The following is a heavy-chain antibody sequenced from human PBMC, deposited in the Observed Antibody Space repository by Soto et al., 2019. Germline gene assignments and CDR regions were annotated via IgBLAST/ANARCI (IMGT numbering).Heavy chain of an antibody. D-gene: IGHD2-2*01. Sequence: GGSLRLSCAASGFIFNTNALTWVRQAPGKGLEWVSAISGSGLGTYYADSVKGRFTVSRDNSKNTLYLQMNSLTAEDTAVYYCAKLGYCSGTSCSCFDYWGQGTLVTVSS. J-gene: IGHJ4*02. CDR3: AKLGYCSGTSCSCFDY. CDR1: GFIFNTNA. V-gene: IGHV3-23*01. CDR2: ISGSGLGT.